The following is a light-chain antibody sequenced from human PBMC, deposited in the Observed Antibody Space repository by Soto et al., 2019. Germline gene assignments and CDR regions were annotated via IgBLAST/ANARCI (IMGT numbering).Light chain of an antibody. Sequence: DIQMTQSPSSLSASVGDRVTITCQASQAITNYLNWYRQKPGKAPKLLIYDASNLQTGVPSRFSRGGSGTDFAFTISSLQPEDIATYYCAQYGNLPITFGGGTKVEIK. V-gene: IGKV1-33*01. CDR1: QAITNY. CDR2: DAS. CDR3: AQYGNLPIT. J-gene: IGKJ4*01.